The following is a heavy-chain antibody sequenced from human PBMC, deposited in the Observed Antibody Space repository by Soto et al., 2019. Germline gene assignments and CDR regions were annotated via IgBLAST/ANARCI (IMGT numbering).Heavy chain of an antibody. V-gene: IGHV1-18*01. D-gene: IGHD6-13*01. CDR3: ARDWAAGGPVDY. Sequence: QVQLVQSGAEVKKPGASVKVSCKASGYTFTSYGIRWVRQAPGQGLEWMGWISDYNGNTNYAQKLQGRFTMTTDTSTRTAYMELRSLRSDDTAVYYCARDWAAGGPVDYWGQGTLVTVSS. CDR1: GYTFTSYG. CDR2: ISDYNGNT. J-gene: IGHJ4*02.